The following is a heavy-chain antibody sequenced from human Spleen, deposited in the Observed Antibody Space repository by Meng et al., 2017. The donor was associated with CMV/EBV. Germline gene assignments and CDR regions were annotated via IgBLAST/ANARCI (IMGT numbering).Heavy chain of an antibody. J-gene: IGHJ6*02. D-gene: IGHD3-3*01. CDR3: ARHKYDFWSGYSNYGMDV. V-gene: IGHV4-39*01. Sequence: SETLSLTCTASGGSISSSSYYWGWIRQPPGKGLEWIGSVDYSGGTYYKPSLKSRVTISVDTSKNQFSLKLSSVTAADTAVYYCARHKYDFWSGYSNYGMDVWGQGTTVTVSS. CDR1: GGSISSSSYY. CDR2: VDYSGGT.